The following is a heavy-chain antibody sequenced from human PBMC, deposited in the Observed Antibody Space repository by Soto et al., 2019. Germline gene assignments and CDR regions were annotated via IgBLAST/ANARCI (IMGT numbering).Heavy chain of an antibody. D-gene: IGHD6-13*01. CDR2: ISYHGSED. Sequence: GGSLRLSCAACGFTFSNYAMHWVRQAPGKGLEWVAVISYHGSEDYYPDSVKCRFTISRDNSKNTRFLQMNSPRVEHAGVYHCARDQHSSAPNWVQGTMVTVSS. V-gene: IGHV3-30-3*01. J-gene: IGHJ4*02. CDR3: ARDQHSSAPN. CDR1: GFTFSNYA.